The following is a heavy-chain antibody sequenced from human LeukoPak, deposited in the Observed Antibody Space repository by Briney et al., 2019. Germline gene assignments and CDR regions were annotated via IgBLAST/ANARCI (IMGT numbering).Heavy chain of an antibody. Sequence: SETLSLTCAVYGGSFSGYYWSWIRQPPGKGLEWIGEINHSGSTNYNPSLKSRVTISVDTSKNQFSLKLSSVTAADTAVYYCASPVDYSYGTLRYRGQGTLVTVSS. D-gene: IGHD5-18*01. CDR3: ASPVDYSYGTLRY. J-gene: IGHJ4*02. CDR1: GGSFSGYY. V-gene: IGHV4-34*01. CDR2: INHSGST.